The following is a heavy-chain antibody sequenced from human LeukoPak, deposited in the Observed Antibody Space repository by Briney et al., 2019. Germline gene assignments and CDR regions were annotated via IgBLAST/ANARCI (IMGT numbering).Heavy chain of an antibody. Sequence: ASVKVSCKASGYTFTSYGISWVRQAPGQGLEWMGWISAYNGNTNYAQKFQGRVTMTRDMSTSTVYMELSSLRSEDTAVYYCARGYIVVVVAATGGFDPWGQGTLVTVSS. CDR2: ISAYNGNT. J-gene: IGHJ5*02. CDR3: ARGYIVVVVAATGGFDP. CDR1: GYTFTSYG. D-gene: IGHD2-15*01. V-gene: IGHV1-18*01.